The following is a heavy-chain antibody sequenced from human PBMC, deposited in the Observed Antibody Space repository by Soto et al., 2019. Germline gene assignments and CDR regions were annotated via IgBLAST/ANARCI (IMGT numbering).Heavy chain of an antibody. V-gene: IGHV3-30*04. CDR2: ISYDGSNK. CDR3: ARGPQFLNPDPFDSSGYYDAFDI. D-gene: IGHD3-22*01. CDR1: GFTFSSYA. J-gene: IGHJ3*02. Sequence: GESLKISCAASGFTFSSYAMHWVRQAPGKGLEWVAVISYDGSNKYYADSVKGRFTISRDNSKNTLYLQMNSLRAEDTAVYYCARGPQFLNPDPFDSSGYYDAFDIWGQGTMVTVSS.